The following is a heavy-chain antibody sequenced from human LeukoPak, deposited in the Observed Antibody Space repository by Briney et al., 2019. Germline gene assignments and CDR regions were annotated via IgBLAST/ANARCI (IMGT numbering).Heavy chain of an antibody. CDR1: GFTFSSYS. CDR2: FSSSSSYI. Sequence: GGSLRLSCAASGFTFSSYSMNWVRQAPGKGLEWVSSFSSSSSYIYYADSVKGQFTISRDNAKNSLYLQMNSLRAEDTAVYYCARESLLWFGESPTPFDYWGQGTLVTVSS. D-gene: IGHD3-10*01. J-gene: IGHJ4*02. CDR3: ARESLLWFGESPTPFDY. V-gene: IGHV3-21*01.